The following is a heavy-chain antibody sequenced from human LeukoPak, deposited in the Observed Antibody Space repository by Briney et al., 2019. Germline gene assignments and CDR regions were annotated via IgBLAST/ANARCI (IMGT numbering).Heavy chain of an antibody. J-gene: IGHJ4*02. D-gene: IGHD3-3*01. V-gene: IGHV3-21*01. CDR1: GFTFSSYS. CDR2: ISSSSSYI. CDR3: AKDLGVRFLEWLLKY. Sequence: PGGSLRLSCAASGFTFSSYSMNWVRQAPGKGLEWVSSISSSSSYIYYADSVKGRFTISRDNSKNTLYLQMNSLRAEDTAVYYCAKDLGVRFLEWLLKYWGQGTLVTVSS.